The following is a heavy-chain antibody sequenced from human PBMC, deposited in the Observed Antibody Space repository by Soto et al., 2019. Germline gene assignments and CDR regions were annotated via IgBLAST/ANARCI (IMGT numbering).Heavy chain of an antibody. CDR2: INPNSGGT. CDR1: GYTFTGYY. CDR3: ARDGYGVAGTPPRDY. D-gene: IGHD6-19*01. V-gene: IGHV1-2*02. J-gene: IGHJ4*02. Sequence: GASVKVSCKASGYTFTGYYMHWMRQAPGQGLEWMGWINPNSGGTNYAQKFQGRVTMTRDTSISTAYMELSRLRSDDTAVYYCARDGYGVAGTPPRDYWGQGTLVTVSS.